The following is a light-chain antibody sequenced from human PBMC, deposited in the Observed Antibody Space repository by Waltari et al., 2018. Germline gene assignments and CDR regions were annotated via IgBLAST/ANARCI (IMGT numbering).Light chain of an antibody. J-gene: IGKJ3*01. CDR2: DAS. V-gene: IGKV3-11*01. CDR3: QHRSNWPLFT. CDR1: QCVSSY. Sequence: EIMLTQSPATVSLSQGERATLSCRASQCVSSYLAWYQQKPGQAPRLLIYDASNRATGIPARFSGSGSGTDFTLTISSLEPEDFAVYYCQHRSNWPLFTFGPGTKVDFK.